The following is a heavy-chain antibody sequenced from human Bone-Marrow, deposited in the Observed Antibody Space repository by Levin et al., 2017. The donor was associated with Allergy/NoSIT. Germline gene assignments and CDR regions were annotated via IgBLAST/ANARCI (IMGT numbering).Heavy chain of an antibody. J-gene: IGHJ6*02. CDR1: GGTFSSYA. V-gene: IGHV1-69*13. CDR3: AGPRVPRVVAKSSRDYYGMDV. D-gene: IGHD3-22*01. Sequence: SVKVSCKASGGTFSSYAISWVRQAPGQGLEWMGGIIPIFGTANYAQKFQGRVTITADESTSTAYMELSSLRSEDTAVYYCAGPRVPRVVAKSSRDYYGMDVWGQGTTVTVSS. CDR2: IIPIFGTA.